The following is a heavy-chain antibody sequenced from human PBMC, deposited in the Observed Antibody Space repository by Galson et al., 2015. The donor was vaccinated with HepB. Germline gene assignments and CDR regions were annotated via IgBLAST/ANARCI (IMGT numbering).Heavy chain of an antibody. D-gene: IGHD5-24*01. J-gene: IGHJ4*02. CDR1: GFTFSSYG. V-gene: IGHV3-30*18. CDR3: AKEHHGSPTHS. Sequence: SLRLSCAASGFTFSSYGMHWVRQAPGKGLEWVAVISYDGSNKYYADSVKGRFAISRDNSKNTLYLQMNSLRAEDTAVYYCAKEHHGSPTHSWGQGTMVTVSS. CDR2: ISYDGSNK.